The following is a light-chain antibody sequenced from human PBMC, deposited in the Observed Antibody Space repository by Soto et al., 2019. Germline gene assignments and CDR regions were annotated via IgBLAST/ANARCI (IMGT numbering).Light chain of an antibody. CDR1: QSVSSSY. CDR2: GAS. Sequence: EIVLTQSPGTLSLSPGERATLSCRASQSVSSSYLAWYQQKPGQAPRLLIYGASSRATGIPDRFSGSGSGTDFTLTISRLEPEAFAVYDCQRYGSSPHTFGGGTKGDIK. V-gene: IGKV3-20*01. CDR3: QRYGSSPHT. J-gene: IGKJ4*01.